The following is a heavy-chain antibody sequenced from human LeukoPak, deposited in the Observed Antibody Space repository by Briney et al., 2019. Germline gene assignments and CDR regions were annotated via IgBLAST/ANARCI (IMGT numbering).Heavy chain of an antibody. J-gene: IGHJ6*02. CDR2: IYYSGST. CDR1: GGSISSSSYY. V-gene: IGHV4-39*07. D-gene: IGHD2-2*01. Sequence: SETLSLTCTVSGGSISSSSYYWGWIRQPPGKGLEWIGSIYYSGSTYYNPSLKSRVTISVDTSKNQFSLKLSSVTAADTAVYYCARGRSRYCSSTSCLRGMDVWGQGTTVTVSS. CDR3: ARGRSRYCSSTSCLRGMDV.